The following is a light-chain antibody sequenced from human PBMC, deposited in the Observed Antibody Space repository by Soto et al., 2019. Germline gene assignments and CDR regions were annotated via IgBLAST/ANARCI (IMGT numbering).Light chain of an antibody. V-gene: IGKV3-11*01. Sequence: EILMTQSPATLSVSPGESATLSCSASHRVSSYLAWYQQKPGQAPRLLIYDASNRATGVPARFRGSGSGTDFTLTISSLEPEDFSVYYCQQRSNWPITFGQGTRLEIK. CDR1: HRVSSY. CDR2: DAS. CDR3: QQRSNWPIT. J-gene: IGKJ5*01.